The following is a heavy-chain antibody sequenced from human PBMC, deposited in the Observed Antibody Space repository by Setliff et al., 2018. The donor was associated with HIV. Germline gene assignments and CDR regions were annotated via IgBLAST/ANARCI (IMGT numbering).Heavy chain of an antibody. CDR2: IYHSGGT. V-gene: IGHV4-38-2*02. D-gene: IGHD1-1*01. CDR1: GYFINIGHY. CDR3: ATDTSISWFHH. Sequence: PSETLSLTCRVSGYFINIGHYCGWLRQSPGKGLEWIGTIYHSGGTYYNPSLKSRVTISVDTSNNQFSLRMNSVTAADTAVYYCATDTSISWFHHWGQGTRVTVSS. J-gene: IGHJ5*01.